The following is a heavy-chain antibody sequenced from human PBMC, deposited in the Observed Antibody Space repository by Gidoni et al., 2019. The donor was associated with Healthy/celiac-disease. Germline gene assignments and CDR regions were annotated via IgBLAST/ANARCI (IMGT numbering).Heavy chain of an antibody. CDR1: GFTFSSYA. CDR2: ISYDGSNK. J-gene: IGHJ4*02. V-gene: IGHV3-30-3*01. Sequence: QVQLVESGGGVVEPGRSLRLSCAASGFTFSSYAMHWVRQAPGKGLEWVAVISYDGSNKYYADSVKGRFTISRDNSKNTLYLQMNSLRAEDTAVYYCARGPEGVAVAVNFDYWGQGTLVTVSS. CDR3: ARGPEGVAVAVNFDY. D-gene: IGHD6-19*01.